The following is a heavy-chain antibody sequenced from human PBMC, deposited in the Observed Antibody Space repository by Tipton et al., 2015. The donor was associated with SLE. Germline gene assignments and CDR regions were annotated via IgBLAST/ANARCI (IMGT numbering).Heavy chain of an antibody. V-gene: IGHV4-61*05. Sequence: GSLRLSCTVSGGSISSSNYYWGWIRQPPGKGLEWIGYIYYSGSTNYNPSLKSRVTISVDTSKNQFSLKLSSVTAADTAVYYCAKVPAVYYYYMDVWGKGTTVTVSS. D-gene: IGHD2-2*01. CDR3: AKVPAVYYYYMDV. CDR1: GGSISSSNYY. J-gene: IGHJ6*03. CDR2: IYYSGST.